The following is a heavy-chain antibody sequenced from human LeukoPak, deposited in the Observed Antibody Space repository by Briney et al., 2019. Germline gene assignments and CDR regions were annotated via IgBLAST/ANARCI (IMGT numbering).Heavy chain of an antibody. D-gene: IGHD5-18*01. V-gene: IGHV4-59*01. Sequence: SETLSLTCTVSCGSISSYYWSWIRQPPGKGLEWIGYIYYSGSTNYNPSLKSRVTISVDTSKNQFSLKLSSVTAADTAVYYCARYASGYSYGYGNWFDPWGQGTLVTVSS. CDR3: ARYASGYSYGYGNWFDP. CDR1: CGSISSYY. J-gene: IGHJ5*02. CDR2: IYYSGST.